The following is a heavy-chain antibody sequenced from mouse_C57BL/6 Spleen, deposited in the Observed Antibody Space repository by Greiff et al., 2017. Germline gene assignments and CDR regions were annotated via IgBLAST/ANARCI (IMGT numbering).Heavy chain of an antibody. CDR1: GFSLTSYG. Sequence: VKLMESGPGLVQPSQSLSITCTVSGFSLTSYGVHWVRQSPGKGLEWLGVIWSGGSTDYNAAFISRLSISKDNSKSQVFFKMNSLQADDTAIYYCARNYDYDGDYYAMDYWGQGTSVTVSS. J-gene: IGHJ4*01. CDR2: IWSGGST. V-gene: IGHV2-2*01. D-gene: IGHD2-4*01. CDR3: ARNYDYDGDYYAMDY.